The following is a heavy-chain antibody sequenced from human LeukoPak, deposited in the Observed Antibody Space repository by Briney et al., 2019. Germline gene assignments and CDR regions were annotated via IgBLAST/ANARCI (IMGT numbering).Heavy chain of an antibody. CDR3: ARAYYYDSSGYFPNGMDV. CDR2: IYPGDSDT. CDR1: GHSFTSYW. Sequence: GESLKISCKGSGHSFTSYWIGWVRQMPGKGLEWMGIIYPGDSDTRYSPSFQGQVTISADKSISTPYLQWSSLKASDTAMYYCARAYYYDSSGYFPNGMDVWGQGTTVTVSS. V-gene: IGHV5-51*01. D-gene: IGHD3-22*01. J-gene: IGHJ6*02.